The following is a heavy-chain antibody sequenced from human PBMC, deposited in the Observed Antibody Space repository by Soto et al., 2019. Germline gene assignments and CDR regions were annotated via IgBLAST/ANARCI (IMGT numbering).Heavy chain of an antibody. CDR1: GYTFTSYY. V-gene: IGHV1-46*01. Sequence: ASVKVSCKASGYTFTSYYMHWVRQAPGQGLEWMGIINPSGGSTSYAQKFQGRVTMTRDTSTSTVYMELSSLRSEDTAVYYCARDLSCSSTSCYLGLDYWGQGTLVTVSS. D-gene: IGHD2-2*01. J-gene: IGHJ4*02. CDR2: INPSGGST. CDR3: ARDLSCSSTSCYLGLDY.